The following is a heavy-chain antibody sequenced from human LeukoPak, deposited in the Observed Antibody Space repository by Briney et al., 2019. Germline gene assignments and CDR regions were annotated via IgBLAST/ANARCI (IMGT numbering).Heavy chain of an antibody. J-gene: IGHJ3*02. CDR2: MNPNSGNT. V-gene: IGHV1-8*01. CDR1: GYTFTSYD. Sequence: ASVKVSCKASGYTFTSYDINWVRQATGQGLEWMGWMNPNSGNTGYAQKFQGRVTMTRNTSISTDYMELSSLRSEDTAVYYCASTTDYYDAFDIWGQGTMVTVSS. D-gene: IGHD1-26*01. CDR3: ASTTDYYDAFDI.